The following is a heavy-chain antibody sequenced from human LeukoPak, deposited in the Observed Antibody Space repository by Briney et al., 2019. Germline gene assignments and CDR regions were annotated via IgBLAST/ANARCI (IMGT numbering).Heavy chain of an antibody. J-gene: IGHJ6*03. V-gene: IGHV1-69*06. Sequence: SVKVSCKASGGTFSSYAISWVRQAPGQGLEWMGGIIPIFGTANYAQKFQGRVTITADKSTSTAYMELSSLRSEDTAVYYCARVSELLQKTYYYYYMDVWGKGTTVTVSS. D-gene: IGHD3-22*01. CDR1: GGTFSSYA. CDR2: IIPIFGTA. CDR3: ARVSELLQKTYYYYYMDV.